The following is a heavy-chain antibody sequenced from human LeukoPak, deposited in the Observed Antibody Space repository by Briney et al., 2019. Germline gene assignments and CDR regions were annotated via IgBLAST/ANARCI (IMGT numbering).Heavy chain of an antibody. CDR3: ARHMYYDILTGLNHFDY. Sequence: SETLSLTCTVSGGSISSYYWSWIRQPPGKGLEWIGYIYYSGSTNYNPSLKSRVTISVDTSKNQFSPKLSSVTAADTAVYYCARHMYYDILTGLNHFDYWGQGTLVTVSS. D-gene: IGHD3-9*01. CDR1: GGSISSYY. CDR2: IYYSGST. J-gene: IGHJ4*02. V-gene: IGHV4-59*08.